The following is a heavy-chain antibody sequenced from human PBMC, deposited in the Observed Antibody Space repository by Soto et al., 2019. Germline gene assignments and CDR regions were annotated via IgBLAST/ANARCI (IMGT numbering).Heavy chain of an antibody. CDR1: GGTFSSYA. CDR3: ARAQEATDNDFWSGWGLDY. Sequence: QVQLVQSGAEVKKPGSSVKVSCKASGGTFSSYAISWVRQAPGQGLEWLGGIIPMFGPANNAKKFQDRVTFIADESTSTGYMELSSLRSEDTAVYYCARAQEATDNDFWSGWGLDYWGQGMLVTVSS. V-gene: IGHV1-69*01. J-gene: IGHJ4*02. CDR2: IIPMFGPA. D-gene: IGHD3-3*01.